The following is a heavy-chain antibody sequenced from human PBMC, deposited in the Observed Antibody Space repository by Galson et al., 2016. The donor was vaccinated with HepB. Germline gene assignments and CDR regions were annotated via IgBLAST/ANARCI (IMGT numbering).Heavy chain of an antibody. D-gene: IGHD3-22*01. Sequence: SLRLSCAASEFTFSTYAMTWVRQAPGKGLEWVSGITGSGGSTHYSESVKGRFTISRDNSKNTLCLQMDNLRVEDTAIYYCAKKTGMIVVVSLTMDVWGQGTTVTVSS. J-gene: IGHJ6*02. CDR3: AKKTGMIVVVSLTMDV. V-gene: IGHV3-23*01. CDR1: EFTFSTYA. CDR2: ITGSGGST.